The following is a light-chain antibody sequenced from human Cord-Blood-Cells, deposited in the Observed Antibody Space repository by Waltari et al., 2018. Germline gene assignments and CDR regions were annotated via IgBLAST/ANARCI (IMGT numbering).Light chain of an antibody. J-gene: IGLJ3*02. V-gene: IGLV2-23*01. CDR1: SSDVGSYNL. Sequence: QSALTQPASVSGSPGQSITISCTGTSSDVGSYNLVSWYQQYPGKAPKLIIYEGSKWPSGVSNRCSGSKSGNTASLTISGLQAEDEADYDCCSYAGSSTSWVFGGGTKLTVL. CDR3: CSYAGSSTSWV. CDR2: EGS.